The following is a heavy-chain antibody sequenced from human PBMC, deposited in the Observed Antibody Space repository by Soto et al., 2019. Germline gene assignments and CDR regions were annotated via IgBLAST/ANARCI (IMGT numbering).Heavy chain of an antibody. CDR3: ARDGAGDY. CDR1: GGSFSGYY. J-gene: IGHJ4*02. CDR2: INHSGST. Sequence: PSETLSLTCAVYGGSFSGYYWSWIRQPPGKGLEWIGEINHSGSTNYNPSLKSRVTISVDTSKNQFSLKLSSVTAADTAVYYCARDGAGDYWGQGTLVTVSS. D-gene: IGHD3-10*01. V-gene: IGHV4-34*01.